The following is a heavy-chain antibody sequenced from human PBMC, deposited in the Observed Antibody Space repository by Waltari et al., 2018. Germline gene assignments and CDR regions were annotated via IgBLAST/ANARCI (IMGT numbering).Heavy chain of an antibody. CDR1: GYPFTQYG. CDR2: ISIYNGNR. V-gene: IGHV1-18*01. Sequence: QAQLVQSGAEATTPGGSVNLSYMASGYPFTQYGISLPRQPPGQGIEWMSWISIYNGNRNYEQKFQSRVTMTTDTSTSTAYMELTSLSSDDTAVYYCAGRLAIPAAGIPNYYYYYMDVWGKGTTVTVSS. CDR3: AGRLAIPAAGIPNYYYYYMDV. D-gene: IGHD6-13*01. J-gene: IGHJ6*03.